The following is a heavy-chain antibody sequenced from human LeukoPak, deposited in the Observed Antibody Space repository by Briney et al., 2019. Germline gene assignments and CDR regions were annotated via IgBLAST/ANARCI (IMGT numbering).Heavy chain of an antibody. J-gene: IGHJ4*02. CDR2: IKPDGSEQ. V-gene: IGHV3-7*01. D-gene: IGHD2-15*01. CDR1: GFSFSTFW. Sequence: PGGFLRLSCAASGFSFSTFWMSWVRQAPERGLEWVANIKPDGSEQYYLDSVKGRFTISRDNAKNSMYLQISSLRAEDTAVYYCVRGGGLLPDYWGQGTPVTVSS. CDR3: VRGGGLLPDY.